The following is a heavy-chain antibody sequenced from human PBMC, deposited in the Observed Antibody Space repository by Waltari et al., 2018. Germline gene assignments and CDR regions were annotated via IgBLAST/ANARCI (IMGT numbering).Heavy chain of an antibody. Sequence: QVQLQESGPGLVKPSQTLSLTCPVPAGSISSGGYYWRWIRQHPGKGLEWIGYIYYSGSTYYNPSLKSRVTISVDTSKNQFSLKLSAVTAADTAVYYCARESRAGGMDVWGQGTTVTVSS. J-gene: IGHJ6*02. V-gene: IGHV4-31*03. CDR3: ARESRAGGMDV. D-gene: IGHD3-10*01. CDR2: IYYSGST. CDR1: AGSISSGGYY.